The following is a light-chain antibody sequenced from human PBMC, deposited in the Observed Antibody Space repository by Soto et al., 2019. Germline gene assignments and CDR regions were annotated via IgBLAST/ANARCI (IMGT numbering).Light chain of an antibody. V-gene: IGKV3D-15*01. CDR3: QQYSKWPIT. J-gene: IGKJ5*01. CDR1: QGIGDT. CDR2: GAS. Sequence: EVVLTQSPATLSVSPGEGVTLSCRASQGIGDTLAWYQHKPGQTPRLLVYGASSRATGIPDRFSGSGSGTEFSLTISSLQSEDFAVYYCQQYSKWPITFGQGTRLEIK.